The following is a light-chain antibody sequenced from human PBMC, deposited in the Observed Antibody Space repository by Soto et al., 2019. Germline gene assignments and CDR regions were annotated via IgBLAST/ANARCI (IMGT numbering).Light chain of an antibody. V-gene: IGLV1-40*01. Sequence: QSVLTQPPSVSGAPGQRVTISCTGSSSKIGAGYDVHWYQQLPGTAPKILIYGNTNRPSGVPDRFSGSKSGTSASLAITGLQAEDEADYYCQSYDSSLSVNYVFGTGTKLTVL. CDR3: QSYDSSLSVNYV. J-gene: IGLJ1*01. CDR1: SSKIGAGYD. CDR2: GNT.